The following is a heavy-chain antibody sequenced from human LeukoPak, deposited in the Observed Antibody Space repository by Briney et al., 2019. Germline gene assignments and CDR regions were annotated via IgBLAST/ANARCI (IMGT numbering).Heavy chain of an antibody. D-gene: IGHD6-13*01. V-gene: IGHV4-34*01. CDR2: INHSGST. J-gene: IGHJ5*02. Sequence: MTSETLSLTCAVYGGSFSGYYWSWIRQPPGKGLEWIGEINHSGSTNYNPSFKSRVTISVDTSKNQFSLKLSSVTAADTAVYYCARVRTINSSSWYPNWFDPWGQGTLVTVSS. CDR3: ARVRTINSSSWYPNWFDP. CDR1: GGSFSGYY.